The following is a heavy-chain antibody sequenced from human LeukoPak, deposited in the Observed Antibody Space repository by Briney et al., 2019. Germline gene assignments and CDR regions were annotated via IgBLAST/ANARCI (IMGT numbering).Heavy chain of an antibody. J-gene: IGHJ3*02. V-gene: IGHV4-39*07. CDR1: DGSISSSTYY. D-gene: IGHD3-22*01. CDR3: ARDRPPYYYDSSGYPVNDAFDI. Sequence: SSETLSLTCTVSDGSISSSTYYWGWIRQPPGKGLEWIGTIYYSGSTYYNPSLRSRVTISVDTSKNQFSLKLRSLTAADTAVYYCARDRPPYYYDSSGYPVNDAFDIWGQGTMVTVSS. CDR2: IYYSGST.